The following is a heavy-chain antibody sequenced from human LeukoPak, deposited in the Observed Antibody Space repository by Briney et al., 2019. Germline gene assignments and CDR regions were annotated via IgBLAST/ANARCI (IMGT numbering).Heavy chain of an antibody. CDR2: INHSGST. CDR3: ARGLPYSSSWYYINWFDP. D-gene: IGHD6-13*01. Sequence: PSETLSLTCAVYGGSFSGYYWSWIRQPPGKGLEWIGEINHSGSTNYNPSLKSRVTISVDTSKNQFSLKLSSVTAADTAVYYCARGLPYSSSWYYINWFDPWGQGTLVTVSS. CDR1: GGSFSGYY. J-gene: IGHJ5*02. V-gene: IGHV4-34*01.